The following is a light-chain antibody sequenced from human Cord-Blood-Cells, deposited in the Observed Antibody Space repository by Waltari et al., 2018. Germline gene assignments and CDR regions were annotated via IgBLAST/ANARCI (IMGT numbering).Light chain of an antibody. J-gene: IGKJ2*01. CDR2: WAS. CDR3: QQYYSTPYT. V-gene: IGKV4-1*01. Sequence: DIVMTQSPDSLAVSLGERDTINSKSSQSVLYSSNNKNYLAWYQQKPGQPPKLLIYWASTRESGVPDRFSGSGSGTDFTLTISSRQAEDVAVYYCQQYYSTPYTFGQGTKLEIK. CDR1: QSVLYSSNNKNY.